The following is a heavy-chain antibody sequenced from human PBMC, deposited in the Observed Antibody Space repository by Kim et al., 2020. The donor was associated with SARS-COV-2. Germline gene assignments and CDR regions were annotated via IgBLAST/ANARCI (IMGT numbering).Heavy chain of an antibody. CDR2: ISAYNGDT. V-gene: IGHV1-18*01. CDR3: ARDPSNTSGNYAYFDY. D-gene: IGHD3-22*01. Sequence: ASVKVSCKASGYTFTHHGITWVRQAPGQGLEWMGWISAYNGDTKYAQNLQGRVTMTTDASTRTAYMELRSLRSDDSALYYCARDPSNTSGNYAYFDYWGQGTLVTVSS. CDR1: GYTFTHHG. J-gene: IGHJ4*02.